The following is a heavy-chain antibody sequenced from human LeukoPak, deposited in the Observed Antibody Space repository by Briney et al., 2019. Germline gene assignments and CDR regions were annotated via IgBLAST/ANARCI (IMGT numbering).Heavy chain of an antibody. CDR2: MNPNSGNT. Sequence: ASVKVSCKASGYTFTTYDINWVRQATGQGLEWMGWMNPNSGNTGYAQKFQGRVTMTRDTSISTAYMELSSLRSEDTAVYYCARGRFRWELEIRDFDYWGQGTLVTVSS. CDR1: GYTFTTYD. D-gene: IGHD1-26*01. J-gene: IGHJ4*02. CDR3: ARGRFRWELEIRDFDY. V-gene: IGHV1-8*01.